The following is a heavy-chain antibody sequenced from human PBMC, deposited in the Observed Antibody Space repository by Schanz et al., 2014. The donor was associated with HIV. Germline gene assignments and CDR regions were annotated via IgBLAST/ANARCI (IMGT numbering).Heavy chain of an antibody. CDR1: GFPFSSYA. V-gene: IGHV3-21*04. D-gene: IGHD6-13*01. CDR3: AKDFYFRPGRAAAVSFFDY. CDR2: ISSSGGYI. J-gene: IGHJ4*02. Sequence: EVQLVESGEGLVKPGGSLRLSCTGSGFPFSSYAINWVRQAPGKGLEWLSSISSSGGYIYYADSVKGRFTISRDNAKNSLYLQMNSLRAEDTALYYCAKDFYFRPGRAAAVSFFDYWGQGTLVTVSS.